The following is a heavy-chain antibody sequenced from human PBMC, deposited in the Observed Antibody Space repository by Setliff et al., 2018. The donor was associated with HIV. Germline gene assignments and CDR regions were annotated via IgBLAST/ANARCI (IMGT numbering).Heavy chain of an antibody. V-gene: IGHV4-61*08. Sequence: PSETLSLTCTVSGDYISSDDYYWGWIRQAPGKGLEWMGFIHDNGKAFYDTALKSRLTMYADTSRTQFYLNLNSVTAADTAVYYCARAGNDYYDSNGYYYVVDWFDSWGQGTLVTVSS. CDR2: IHDNGKA. J-gene: IGHJ5*01. D-gene: IGHD3-22*01. CDR3: ARAGNDYYDSNGYYYVVDWFDS. CDR1: GDYISSDDYY.